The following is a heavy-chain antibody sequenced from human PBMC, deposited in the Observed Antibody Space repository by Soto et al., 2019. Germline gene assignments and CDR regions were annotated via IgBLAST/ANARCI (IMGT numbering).Heavy chain of an antibody. CDR3: VRSQGPTGMDV. CDR2: SKNKAHGYAT. Sequence: PGGSLRLSCAASGFTLTDHYMEWVRQAPGKGLEWIGRSKNKAHGYATNYAASVQGRFTISRDDSKNSVYLQMNSLKTEDTAVYYCVRSQGPTGMDVWGQGTTVTVPS. CDR1: GFTLTDHY. J-gene: IGHJ6*02. V-gene: IGHV3-72*01.